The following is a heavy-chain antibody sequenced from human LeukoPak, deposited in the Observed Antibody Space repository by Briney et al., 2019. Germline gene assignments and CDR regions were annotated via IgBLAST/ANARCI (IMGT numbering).Heavy chain of an antibody. Sequence: GGSLRLSCAASVFIFSNYQMNWVRQAPGKGGEWVSYFSRSRNIIYYADSVKGRFTISRDNAKNSLYLQTNSLRAEDTAIYYCARSTPYMDVWGKGTTVSISS. D-gene: IGHD5/OR15-5a*01. CDR1: VFIFSNYQ. CDR2: FSRSRNII. J-gene: IGHJ6*03. V-gene: IGHV3-48*03. CDR3: ARSTPYMDV.